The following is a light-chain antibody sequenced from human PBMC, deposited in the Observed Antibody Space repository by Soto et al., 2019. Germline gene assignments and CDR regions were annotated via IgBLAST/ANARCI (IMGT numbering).Light chain of an antibody. CDR3: QQRSNWPPYT. V-gene: IGKV3-11*01. J-gene: IGKJ2*01. Sequence: EIVLTQSQATLSLSPGERATLSCRASQNVSSYLAWYQQKPGQAPRLLIYDASNRATGIPARFSGSGSGTDFTLTISSLEPEDFAVYYCQQRSNWPPYTFGQGTKLEMK. CDR1: QNVSSY. CDR2: DAS.